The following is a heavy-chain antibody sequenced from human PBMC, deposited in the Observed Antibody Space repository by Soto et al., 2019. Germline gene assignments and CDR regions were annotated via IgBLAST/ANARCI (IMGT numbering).Heavy chain of an antibody. CDR3: ARRVAAAGKGTNWFDP. J-gene: IGHJ5*02. V-gene: IGHV4-61*05. CDR1: GGSISSSSYY. Sequence: SETLSLTCTVSGGSISSSSYYWGWIRQPPGKGLEWIGYIYYSGNTNYNPSLKSRVTISVDTSKNQFSLKLSSVTAADTAVYYCARRVAAAGKGTNWFDPWGQGTLVTVSS. CDR2: IYYSGNT. D-gene: IGHD6-13*01.